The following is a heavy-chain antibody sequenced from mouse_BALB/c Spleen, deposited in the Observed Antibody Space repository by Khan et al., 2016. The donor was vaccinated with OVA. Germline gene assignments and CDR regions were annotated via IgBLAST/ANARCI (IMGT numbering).Heavy chain of an antibody. CDR2: INPTSGYT. CDR3: TRDRIDY. Sequence: VQLQQSGAELAKPGASVKMSCKASGYTFTTYWMHWVKQRPGQGLEWIGYINPTSGYTDYNERFKDKATLSADKSSSTAYMQLGSLPSEDSAVYYCTRDRIDYWGQGTTLTVSS. J-gene: IGHJ2*01. CDR1: GYTFTTYW. V-gene: IGHV1-7*01.